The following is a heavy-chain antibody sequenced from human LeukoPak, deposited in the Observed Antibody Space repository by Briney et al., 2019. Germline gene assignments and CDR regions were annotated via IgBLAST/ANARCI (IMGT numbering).Heavy chain of an antibody. CDR3: VPSDSSGLD. CDR1: GITFSHYW. D-gene: IGHD3-22*01. V-gene: IGHV3-74*01. CDR2: TNTDGSST. J-gene: IGHJ4*02. Sequence: GGSLRLSCEASGITFSHYWMHWARQAPGKGVVWVSRTNTDGSSTSYMDSVKGRFTISRDNAKNTIYLQMNSLRAEDTAVYYCVPSDSSGLDWGQGTLVTVSS.